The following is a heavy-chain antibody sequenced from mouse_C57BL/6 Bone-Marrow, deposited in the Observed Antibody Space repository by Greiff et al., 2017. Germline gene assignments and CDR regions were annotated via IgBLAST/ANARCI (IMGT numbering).Heavy chain of an antibody. CDR1: GFNIKDYY. D-gene: IGHD1-1*01. V-gene: IGHV14-1*01. Sequence: EVQLQQSGAELVRPGASVKLSCTASGFNIKDYYMHWVKQRPEQGLEWIGRIDPEDGDTEYAPKFQGKATMTADTSSNTAYLQLSSLTSEDTAVYYCTIIYYYGSSPYWYFDVWGTGTTVTVSS. J-gene: IGHJ1*03. CDR2: IDPEDGDT. CDR3: TIIYYYGSSPYWYFDV.